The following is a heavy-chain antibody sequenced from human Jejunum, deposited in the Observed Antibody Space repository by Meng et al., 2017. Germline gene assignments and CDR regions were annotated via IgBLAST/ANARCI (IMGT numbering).Heavy chain of an antibody. CDR3: ARGSRGYSYG. Sequence: QVQLQESGPGLVRPSETLSLTCTVSGRSVSSGSYYWSWIRQPPGKGLEWIGYIYYGGTTNYNPSLKSRVTISADTSKNQFSLKLSSVTAADTAVYYCARGSRGYSYGWGQGTLVTVSS. CDR2: IYYGGTT. CDR1: GRSVSSGSYY. V-gene: IGHV4-61*01. D-gene: IGHD5-18*01. J-gene: IGHJ4*02.